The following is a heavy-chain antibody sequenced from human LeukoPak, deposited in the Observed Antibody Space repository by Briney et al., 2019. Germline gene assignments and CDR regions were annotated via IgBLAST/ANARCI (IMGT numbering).Heavy chain of an antibody. Sequence: GGSLRLSCAASGFTFSSYAMSWVRQAPGKGLEWVSAISGSGGSTYYADSVKGRFTISRDNSKNTLYLQMNSLRAEDTAVYYCAKGPYSSSWTNYFDYWGQGTLVTVSS. CDR3: AKGPYSSSWTNYFDY. J-gene: IGHJ4*02. D-gene: IGHD6-13*01. CDR2: ISGSGGST. V-gene: IGHV3-23*01. CDR1: GFTFSSYA.